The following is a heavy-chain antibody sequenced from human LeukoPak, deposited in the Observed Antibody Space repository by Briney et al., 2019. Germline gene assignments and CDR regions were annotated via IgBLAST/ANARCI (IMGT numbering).Heavy chain of an antibody. V-gene: IGHV4-59*01. CDR1: GGSISRYY. CDR3: ATVSWFPGTSGYYMDD. J-gene: IGHJ6*03. Sequence: PSETLSLTCTVSGGSISRYYWSWIRQPPGKGLEWFGYVYDSGTTNYNPSLKSRVTISVDTSKNQFSLKLSSVTAADTAVYYCATVSWFPGTSGYYMDDRGKGTRVTV. CDR2: VYDSGTT. D-gene: IGHD1-1*01.